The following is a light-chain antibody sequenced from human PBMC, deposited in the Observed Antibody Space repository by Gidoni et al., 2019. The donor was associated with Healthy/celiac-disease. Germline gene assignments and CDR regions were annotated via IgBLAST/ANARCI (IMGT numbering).Light chain of an antibody. CDR2: DAS. J-gene: IGKJ4*01. CDR1: QGISSA. CDR3: QQFNSYPPLLT. Sequence: AIQLTQSPSSLSASVGDRVTITCRASQGISSALAWYQQKPGKATKLLIYDASSLEIGVPSRFSGSGSGTDFTLTISSLQPEDFATYYCQQFNSYPPLLTFGGXTKVEIK. V-gene: IGKV1-13*02.